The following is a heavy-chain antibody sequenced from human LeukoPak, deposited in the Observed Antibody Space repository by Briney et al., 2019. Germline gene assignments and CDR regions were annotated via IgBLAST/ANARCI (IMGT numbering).Heavy chain of an antibody. CDR1: GYTFTSYD. D-gene: IGHD6-19*01. V-gene: IGHV1-8*01. CDR2: MNPNSGNT. J-gene: IGHJ4*02. Sequence: ASVKVSCKASGYTFTSYDINWVRQATGQGLEWMGWMNPNSGNTGYAQKLQGRVTMTTDTSTSTAYMELRSLRSDDTAVYYCARDLGLTYSSGWWIYWGQGTLVTVSS. CDR3: ARDLGLTYSSGWWIY.